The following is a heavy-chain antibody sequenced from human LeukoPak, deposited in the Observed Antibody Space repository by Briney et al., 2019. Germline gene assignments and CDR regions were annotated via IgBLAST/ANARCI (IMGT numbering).Heavy chain of an antibody. CDR1: GFTFSDYY. CDR3: ARSISTVTTVDY. D-gene: IGHD4-17*01. J-gene: IGHJ4*02. CDR2: ISYDGSNK. Sequence: GGSLRLSCAASGFTFSDYYMSWIRQAPGKGLEWVAVISYDGSNKYYADSVTGRFTISRDNSKNTLYLPMNSLRAEDTAVYYCARSISTVTTVDYWGQGTLVTVSS. V-gene: IGHV3-30-3*01.